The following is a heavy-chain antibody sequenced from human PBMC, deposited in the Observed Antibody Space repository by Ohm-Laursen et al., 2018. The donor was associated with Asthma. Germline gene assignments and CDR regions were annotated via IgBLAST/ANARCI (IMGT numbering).Heavy chain of an antibody. J-gene: IGHJ6*02. V-gene: IGHV3-30-3*01. CDR3: AREAFCGGSSCHSFFPYYYGMDV. CDR2: IADYGSNK. CDR1: GFTLSSHA. Sequence: SLRLSCTASGFTLSSHAMHWVRQAPGKGLEWVAVIADYGSNKDHADSVKGRFTISRDNSKNTLFLQMSSLRAEDTAVYFCAREAFCGGSSCHSFFPYYYGMDVWGQGTTVTVSS. D-gene: IGHD2-15*01.